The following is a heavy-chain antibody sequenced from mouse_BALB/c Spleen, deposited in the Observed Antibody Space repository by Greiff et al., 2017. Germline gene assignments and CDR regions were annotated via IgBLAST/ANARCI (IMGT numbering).Heavy chain of an antibody. V-gene: IGHV5-9-4*01. J-gene: IGHJ3*01. CDR1: GFTFSSYA. D-gene: IGHD1-1*01. Sequence: EVQRVESGGGLVKPGGSLKLSCAASGFTFSSYAMSWVRQSPEKRLEWVAEISSGGSYTYYPDTVTGRFTISRDNAKNTLYLEMSSLRSEDTAMYYCAYYYGSPFAYWGQGTLVTVSA. CDR3: AYYYGSPFAY. CDR2: ISSGGSYT.